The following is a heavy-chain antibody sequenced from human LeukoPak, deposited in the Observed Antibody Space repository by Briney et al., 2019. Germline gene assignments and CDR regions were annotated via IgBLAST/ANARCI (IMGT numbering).Heavy chain of an antibody. CDR3: ARVGRVTTPRYSDY. CDR1: GFTFSNYW. D-gene: IGHD4-17*01. CDR2: IEEHGSQK. V-gene: IGHV3-7*01. Sequence: GGSLRLSCAASGFTFSNYWMSWVRQAPGKGLEWVANIEEHGSQKYYVDSMKGRFTISRDNAKNSVYLQMNSLRAEDTAVYYCARVGRVTTPRYSDYWGQGTLVTVSS. J-gene: IGHJ4*02.